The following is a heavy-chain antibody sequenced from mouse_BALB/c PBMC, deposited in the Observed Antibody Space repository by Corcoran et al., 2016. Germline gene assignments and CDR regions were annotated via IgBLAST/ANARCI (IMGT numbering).Heavy chain of an antibody. CDR3: ARDYLDY. CDR1: GYTFTNYG. Sequence: QIQLVQSGPELKKPGETVKISCKASGYTFTNYGMNWVKQAPGKGLKWMGWINTYTGDPTYADDFKGRFAFSLETSASTAYLQINNLKNEDMATYFCARDYLDYWGQGTTLTVSS. CDR2: INTYTGDP. V-gene: IGHV9-1*02. J-gene: IGHJ2*01.